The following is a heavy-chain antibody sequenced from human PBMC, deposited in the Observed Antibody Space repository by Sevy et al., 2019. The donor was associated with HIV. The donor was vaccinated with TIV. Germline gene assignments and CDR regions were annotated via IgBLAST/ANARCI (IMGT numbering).Heavy chain of an antibody. V-gene: IGHV3-30-3*01. Sequence: GGSLRLSCAASGFSLSDYAIHWARQGPVKGLEWLTVISFDGGNNYYTDSVKGRFTISRENSKNTVSLQMNSLRPDDTALYYCARGPYNSGLRLDFWGRGILVTVSS. CDR2: ISFDGGNN. CDR3: ARGPYNSGLRLDF. CDR1: GFSLSDYA. J-gene: IGHJ4*02. D-gene: IGHD5-12*01.